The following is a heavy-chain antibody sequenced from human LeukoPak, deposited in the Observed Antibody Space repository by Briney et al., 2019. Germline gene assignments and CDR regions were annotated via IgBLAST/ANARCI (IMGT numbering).Heavy chain of an antibody. J-gene: IGHJ4*02. V-gene: IGHV4-59*01. D-gene: IGHD6-19*01. CDR3: ARGNSSGWYGGFDY. Sequence: SETLSLTCIVSRGSITVNYWSWIRQPPGKGPEWIGYVYYSGGGTNYNPSLKSRVTMSVDTSKNHFSLKLGSVTAADTAVYYCARGNSSGWYGGFDYWGQGILVTVSS. CDR1: RGSITVNY. CDR2: VYYSGGGT.